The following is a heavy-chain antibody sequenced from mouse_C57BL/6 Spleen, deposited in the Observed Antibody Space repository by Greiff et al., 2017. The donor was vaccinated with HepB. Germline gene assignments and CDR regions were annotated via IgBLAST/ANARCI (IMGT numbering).Heavy chain of an antibody. CDR3: ATLGYYGAMDY. CDR1: GFTFSDYG. D-gene: IGHD2-3*01. Sequence: EVKLQESGGGLVKPGGSLKLSCAASGFTFSDYGMHWVRQAPEKGLEWVAYISSGSSTIYYADTVKGRFTISRDNAKNTLFLQMTSLRSEDTAMYYCATLGYYGAMDYWGQGTSVTVSS. CDR2: ISSGSSTI. V-gene: IGHV5-17*01. J-gene: IGHJ4*01.